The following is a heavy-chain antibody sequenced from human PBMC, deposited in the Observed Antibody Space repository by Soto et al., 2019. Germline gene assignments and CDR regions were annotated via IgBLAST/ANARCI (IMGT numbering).Heavy chain of an antibody. V-gene: IGHV3-23*01. J-gene: IGHJ4*02. CDR2: FSGGRDTT. CDR3: AKATSATCTGSICYSFDY. D-gene: IGHD2-21*01. Sequence: QAGGSLRLSCVASGFTLSSYAMSWVRQAPGQRLEWVATFSGGRDTTWHADSVKGRFTVSRDSSKNTLSLQMNSLRPEDTALYYCAKATSATCTGSICYSFDYWGQGTLVTVSS. CDR1: GFTLSSYA.